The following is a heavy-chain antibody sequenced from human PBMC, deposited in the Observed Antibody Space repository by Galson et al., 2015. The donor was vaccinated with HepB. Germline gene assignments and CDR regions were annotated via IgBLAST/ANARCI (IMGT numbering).Heavy chain of an antibody. Sequence: VSSISSSSSYIYYADSVKGRFTISRDNAKNSLYLQMNSLRAEDTAVYYCARRYSSSPSYFDYWGQGTLVTVSS. D-gene: IGHD6-13*01. CDR3: ARRYSSSPSYFDY. CDR2: ISSSSSYI. J-gene: IGHJ4*02. V-gene: IGHV3-21*01.